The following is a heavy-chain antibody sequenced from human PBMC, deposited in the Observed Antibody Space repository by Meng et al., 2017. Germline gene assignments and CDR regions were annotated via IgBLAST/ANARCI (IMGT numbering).Heavy chain of an antibody. CDR1: GGSISSGGYY. CDR2: IYYSGST. V-gene: IGHV4-31*03. J-gene: IGHJ5*02. D-gene: IGHD3-10*01. Sequence: QVQLQGSGPGLVKPPQTLSLTCTVSGGSISSGGYYWSWIRQHPGKGLEWIGYIYYSGSTYYNPSLKSRVTISVDTSKNQFSLKLSSVTAADTAVYYCARDLHYGSGSYNWFDPWGQGTLVTVSS. CDR3: ARDLHYGSGSYNWFDP.